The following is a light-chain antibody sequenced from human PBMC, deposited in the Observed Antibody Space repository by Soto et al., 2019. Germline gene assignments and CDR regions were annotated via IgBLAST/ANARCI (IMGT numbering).Light chain of an antibody. V-gene: IGLV4-69*01. CDR3: QTWGTGRGV. Sequence: QLVLTQSPSASASQGASVKLTCTLSSGHSSYAIAWHQQQPEKGPRYLMKLNSDGSHSKGDGIPDRFSGSSSGAERYLTISSLQSEDEADYYCQTWGTGRGVFGGGTKLTVL. J-gene: IGLJ2*01. CDR2: LNSDGSH. CDR1: SGHSSYA.